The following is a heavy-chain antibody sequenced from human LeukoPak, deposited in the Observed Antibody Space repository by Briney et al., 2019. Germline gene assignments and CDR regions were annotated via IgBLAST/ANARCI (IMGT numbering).Heavy chain of an antibody. V-gene: IGHV3-30*02. CDR3: ARDRDGYNLSYFDY. D-gene: IGHD5-24*01. CDR1: GFTFSSYG. Sequence: GGSLRLSCAASGFTFSSYGMHWVRQAPGKGLEWVAFIRYDGSNKYYADSVKGRFTISRDNSKNTPYLQMNSLRAEDTAVYYCARDRDGYNLSYFDYWGQGTLVTVSS. J-gene: IGHJ4*02. CDR2: IRYDGSNK.